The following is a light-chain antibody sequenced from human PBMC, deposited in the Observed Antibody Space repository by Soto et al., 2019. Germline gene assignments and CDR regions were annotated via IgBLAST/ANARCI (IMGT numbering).Light chain of an antibody. J-gene: IGLJ1*01. CDR3: SSYTSSSTYV. CDR2: DVS. Sequence: QSVLTQPASVSGSSGQSITISCTGTSSDVGGYNYVSWYQQHPGKAPKLMIYDVSNRPSGVSNRFSGSKSGNTASLTISGLQAEDEADYYCSSYTSSSTYVFGTGTQLTVL. CDR1: SSDVGGYNY. V-gene: IGLV2-14*01.